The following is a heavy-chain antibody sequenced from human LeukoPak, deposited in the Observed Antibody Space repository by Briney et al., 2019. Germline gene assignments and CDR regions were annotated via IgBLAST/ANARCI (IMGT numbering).Heavy chain of an antibody. J-gene: IGHJ4*02. CDR2: ISPSGDAT. CDR1: GFAFDTYA. CDR3: VANFDY. Sequence: GGSLRLSCSASGFAFDTYAINWVRRAPGKGLEWVSVISPSGDATYYAGLVKGRFTISRDNSKNMVYMQMSSLRAEDTAVYHCVANFDYWGQGALVTVSS. V-gene: IGHV3-23*01.